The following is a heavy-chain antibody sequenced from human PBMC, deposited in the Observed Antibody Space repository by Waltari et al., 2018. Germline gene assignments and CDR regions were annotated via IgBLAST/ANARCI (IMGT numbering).Heavy chain of an antibody. CDR1: GFTFRTYA. D-gene: IGHD1-1*01. CDR3: AKSNWNDRGPFNY. Sequence: EVQLVESGGGLVQPGGSLRLSCAASGFTFRTYAMSWVRQAPGKGLEWVSAISGSGGSTYYADSVEGRFTISRDNSKNTLYLQMNSLRAEDTAVYYCAKSNWNDRGPFNYWGQGTLVTVSS. V-gene: IGHV3-23*04. CDR2: ISGSGGST. J-gene: IGHJ4*02.